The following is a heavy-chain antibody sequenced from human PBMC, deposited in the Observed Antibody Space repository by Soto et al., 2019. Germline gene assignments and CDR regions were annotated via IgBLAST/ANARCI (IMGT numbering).Heavy chain of an antibody. V-gene: IGHV3-73*01. D-gene: IGHD6-19*01. Sequence: QTGGSLRLSCAASGFTFSGSSMHWVRQASGKGLEWVGRIRSRVNNYATGYAASVKGRFTISRDDSKNTAYLQMDSLKTEDTSIYYCASHSTGWLNYFDYWGQGTLVTVSS. J-gene: IGHJ4*02. CDR2: IRSRVNNYAT. CDR3: ASHSTGWLNYFDY. CDR1: GFTFSGSS.